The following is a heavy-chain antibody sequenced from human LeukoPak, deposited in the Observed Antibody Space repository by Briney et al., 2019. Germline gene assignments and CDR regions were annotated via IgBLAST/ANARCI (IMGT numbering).Heavy chain of an antibody. V-gene: IGHV3-9*01. CDR2: ISWNSGSI. CDR3: AKDKRSYYDSSGAFDI. Sequence: PGGSLRVSCAASGFTFDDYAMHWVRQAPGKGLEWVSGISWNSGSIGYADSVKGRFTISRDNAKNSLYLQMNSLRAEDTALYYCAKDKRSYYDSSGAFDIWGQGTMVTVSS. CDR1: GFTFDDYA. J-gene: IGHJ3*02. D-gene: IGHD3-22*01.